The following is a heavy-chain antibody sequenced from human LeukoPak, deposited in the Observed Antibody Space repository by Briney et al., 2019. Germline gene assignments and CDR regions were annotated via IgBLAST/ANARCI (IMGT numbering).Heavy chain of an antibody. CDR3: ARNMYGSDKEIMDV. CDR2: IKGDGSST. Sequence: AGGSLRLSCAASGFTFSSYRMHWVRQTPGKGLVWVSRIKGDGSSTSYADSVKGRFTISRDNAKNTLYLQMNSLGAEDTAVYYCARNMYGSDKEIMDVWGQGTTVTVSS. V-gene: IGHV3-74*01. J-gene: IGHJ6*02. CDR1: GFTFSSYR. D-gene: IGHD2-15*01.